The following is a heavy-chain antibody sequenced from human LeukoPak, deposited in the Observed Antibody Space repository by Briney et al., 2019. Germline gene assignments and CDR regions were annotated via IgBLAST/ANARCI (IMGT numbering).Heavy chain of an antibody. CDR1: RFTFSSYG. CDR3: AKLGMRYCSGGSCHQGDY. J-gene: IGHJ4*02. D-gene: IGHD2-15*01. V-gene: IGHV3-30*18. CDR2: ISYDGSNK. Sequence: PGRSLRLSCAASRFTFSSYGMHWVRQAPGKGLEWVAVISYDGSNKYYADSVKGRFTISRDNSKNTLYLQMNSLRAEDTAVYYCAKLGMRYCSGGSCHQGDYWGQGTLVTVSS.